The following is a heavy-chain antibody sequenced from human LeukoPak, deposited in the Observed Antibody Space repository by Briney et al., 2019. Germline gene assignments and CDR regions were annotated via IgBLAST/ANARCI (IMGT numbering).Heavy chain of an antibody. D-gene: IGHD2-15*01. CDR1: GGSFSGHY. Sequence: SETLSLTCAVYGGSFSGHYWNWFRLSPGKGLEWIGEINHSGSTNYNPSLKSRVTISVDTSKNQFSLKLSSVTAADTAVYYCASLGYCSGGSCYSDFDYWGQGTLVTVSS. V-gene: IGHV4-34*01. CDR2: INHSGST. CDR3: ASLGYCSGGSCYSDFDY. J-gene: IGHJ4*02.